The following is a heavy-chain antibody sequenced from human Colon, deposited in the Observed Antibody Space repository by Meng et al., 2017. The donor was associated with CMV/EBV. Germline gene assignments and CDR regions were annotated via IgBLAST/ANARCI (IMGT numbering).Heavy chain of an antibody. CDR3: ARVPASGAARFSVFAKSRRYYGMDV. D-gene: IGHD6-6*01. CDR1: GFTFSSYE. Sequence: GESLKISCAASGFTFSSYEMNWVRQAPGKGLEWVSYISSSGSTIYYADSVKGRFTISRDNAKNSLYLQINSLRAEDTAVYYCARVPASGAARFSVFAKSRRYYGMDVWGHGTTVTVSS. CDR2: ISSSGSTI. J-gene: IGHJ6*02. V-gene: IGHV3-48*03.